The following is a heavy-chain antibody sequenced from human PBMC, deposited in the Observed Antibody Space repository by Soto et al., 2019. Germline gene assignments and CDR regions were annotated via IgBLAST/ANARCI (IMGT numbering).Heavy chain of an antibody. J-gene: IGHJ4*02. V-gene: IGHV1-8*02. Sequence: QVQLVQSGAEVRKPGASVKVSCKASGYTFTNFHFNWVRQATGQGLEWIGWMNPYSGDTGYAQNFQGRVTMTRDTSINTAYMEMTSLTSDDTAVYYCARGFPRPVDHWGQGTPVTVSS. D-gene: IGHD6-19*01. CDR3: ARGFPRPVDH. CDR1: GYTFTNFH. CDR2: MNPYSGDT.